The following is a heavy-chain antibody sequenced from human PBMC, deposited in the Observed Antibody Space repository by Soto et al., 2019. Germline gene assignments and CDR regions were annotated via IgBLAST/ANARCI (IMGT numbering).Heavy chain of an antibody. CDR3: ARANIVPEPGTFDC. V-gene: IGHV4-39*01. J-gene: IGHJ4*02. CDR1: VGSINSSSYY. D-gene: IGHD3-16*02. Sequence: SETLSLTCTVSVGSINSSSYYWGWVRQPPGKGLEWIGSIYYSGRAYYNPSLKSRVTISVDTSKNQFSLNLSSVTALDTAVYYCARANIVPEPGTFDCWGQGNRVTVSS. CDR2: IYYSGRA.